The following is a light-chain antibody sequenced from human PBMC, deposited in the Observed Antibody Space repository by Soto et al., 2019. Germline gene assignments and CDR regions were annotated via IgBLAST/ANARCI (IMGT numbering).Light chain of an antibody. V-gene: IGKV3-15*01. J-gene: IGKJ2*01. CDR1: QSVSTN. Sequence: EIVMTQSPATLSVSPGERATLSCRASQSVSTNLAWYQQKPGQAPRLLMYGASTRATGIPARFSGSRSGTEFTLTISSLQSEDLAVYYCQQYHNWPPYTFGQGTKLEIK. CDR2: GAS. CDR3: QQYHNWPPYT.